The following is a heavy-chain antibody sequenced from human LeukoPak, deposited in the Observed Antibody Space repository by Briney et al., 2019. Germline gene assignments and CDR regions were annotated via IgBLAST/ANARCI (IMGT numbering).Heavy chain of an antibody. CDR1: GGSISSYY. J-gene: IGHJ4*02. CDR3: ARRSDSGSDDGEDYFDY. V-gene: IGHV4-59*08. CDR2: IYYSGST. D-gene: IGHD1-26*01. Sequence: SETLSLTCTVSGGSISSYYWSWIRQPPGKGLEWIGYIYYSGSTYHNPSLKSRVTISVDTSNNQFSLKLTSVTAADTAVYFCARRSDSGSDDGEDYFDYWGQGTLVTVSS.